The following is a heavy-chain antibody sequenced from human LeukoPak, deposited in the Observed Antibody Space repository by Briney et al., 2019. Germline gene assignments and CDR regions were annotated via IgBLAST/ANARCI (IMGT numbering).Heavy chain of an antibody. CDR3: ARKYYDGSGYYYAFDI. CDR1: GYTFTSYG. Sequence: GASVKVSCKASGYTFTSYGISWVRQAPGQGLEWMGWISAYNGNTNYAQKLQGRVTMTTDTSTSTAYMELRSLRSDDTAVYYCARKYYDGSGYYYAFDIWGQGTIVTVSS. CDR2: ISAYNGNT. V-gene: IGHV1-18*01. D-gene: IGHD3-22*01. J-gene: IGHJ3*02.